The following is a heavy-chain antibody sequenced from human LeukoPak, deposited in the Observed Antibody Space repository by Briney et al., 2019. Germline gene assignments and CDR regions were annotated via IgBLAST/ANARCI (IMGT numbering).Heavy chain of an antibody. J-gene: IGHJ4*02. D-gene: IGHD6-13*01. Sequence: SETLSLTCAVYGGSFSGYYWSWIRQPPGKGLEWIGEINHSGSTNYNPSLKSRVTISVDTSKNQFSLKLSSVTAADTAVYYCARGVGQQLGKFDYWGQGTLVTVSS. CDR1: GGSFSGYY. CDR3: ARGVGQQLGKFDY. V-gene: IGHV4-34*01. CDR2: INHSGST.